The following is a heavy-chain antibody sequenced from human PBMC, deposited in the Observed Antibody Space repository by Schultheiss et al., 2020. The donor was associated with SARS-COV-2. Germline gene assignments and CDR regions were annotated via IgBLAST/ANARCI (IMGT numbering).Heavy chain of an antibody. CDR3: AKKGAIGYCSGGSCYPFDY. J-gene: IGHJ4*02. V-gene: IGHV3-23*03. CDR2: IYSGGST. D-gene: IGHD2-15*01. CDR1: GFTFSSYA. Sequence: GGSLRLSCAASGFTFSSYAMSWVRQAPGKGLEWVSVIYSGGSTYYADSVKGRFTISRDNSKNTLYLQMNSLRAEDTAVYYCAKKGAIGYCSGGSCYPFDYWGQGTLVTVSS.